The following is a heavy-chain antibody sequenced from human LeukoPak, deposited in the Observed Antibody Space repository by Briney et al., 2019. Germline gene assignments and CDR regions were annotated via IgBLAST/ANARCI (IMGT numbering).Heavy chain of an antibody. Sequence: PSETLSLTCTVFGGSISSYYWSWIRQPPGKGLEWIGYIYYSGSTTYNPSLKSRVSISVDTSKNQFSLRLSSVTAADTAVYYRARDKAGYNDYWGQGTLVTVSS. V-gene: IGHV4-59*01. CDR2: IYYSGST. D-gene: IGHD5-24*01. CDR1: GGSISSYY. CDR3: ARDKAGYNDY. J-gene: IGHJ4*02.